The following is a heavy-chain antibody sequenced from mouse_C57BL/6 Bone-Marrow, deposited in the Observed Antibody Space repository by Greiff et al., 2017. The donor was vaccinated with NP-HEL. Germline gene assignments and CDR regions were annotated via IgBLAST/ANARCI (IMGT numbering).Heavy chain of an antibody. CDR3: ARSGLYYGRGDWYFDV. J-gene: IGHJ1*03. Sequence: VQLQQSGPELVKPGASVKISCKASGYTFTDYYMNWVKQSHGKSLEWIGDINPNNGGTSYNQKFKGKATLTVDKSSSTAYMELRSLTSEDSAVYYCARSGLYYGRGDWYFDVWGTGTTVTVSS. D-gene: IGHD1-1*01. CDR2: INPNNGGT. CDR1: GYTFTDYY. V-gene: IGHV1-26*01.